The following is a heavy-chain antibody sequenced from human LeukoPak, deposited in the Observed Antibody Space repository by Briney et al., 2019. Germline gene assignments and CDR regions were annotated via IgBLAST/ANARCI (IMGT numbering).Heavy chain of an antibody. J-gene: IGHJ4*02. CDR3: ARDPQQWLVPK. CDR2: IYYSGST. CDR1: GGSISSSSYY. Sequence: SETLSLTCTVSGGSISSSSYYWGWIRQPPGKGLEWIGSIYYSGSTFYNPSLKSRVTISVDTSKNQFSLKLSSVTAADTAVYYCARDPQQWLVPKWGQETLVTVSS. D-gene: IGHD6-19*01. V-gene: IGHV4-39*07.